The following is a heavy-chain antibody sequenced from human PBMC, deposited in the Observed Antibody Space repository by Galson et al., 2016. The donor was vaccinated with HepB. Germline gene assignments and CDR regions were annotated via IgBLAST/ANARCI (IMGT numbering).Heavy chain of an antibody. D-gene: IGHD6-19*01. Sequence: SGAEVKESGESLKIACRGSGYSFFSYWIGWVRQMPGKGLEWMGIIYPADSDTRYSPSFQGQVTISVDKSINTAYLQRSSLEASDTAMYYCARLTFIRQGIAVAGNNWYFDLWGRGTLVTVSA. CDR1: GYSFFSYW. CDR3: ARLTFIRQGIAVAGNNWYFDL. CDR2: IYPADSDT. V-gene: IGHV5-51*01. J-gene: IGHJ2*01.